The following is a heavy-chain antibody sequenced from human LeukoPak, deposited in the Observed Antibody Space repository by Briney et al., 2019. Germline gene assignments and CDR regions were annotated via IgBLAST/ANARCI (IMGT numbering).Heavy chain of an antibody. CDR3: ARALGY. CDR1: GGSLSGYY. J-gene: IGHJ4*02. Sequence: PSETLSLTCAVYGGSLSGYYWSWIGQPPGKGLEWIGEINHSGITNYNPSLKSRVTISVDTSKNQFSLKLSSVTAADTAVYYCARALGYWGQGTLVTVSS. CDR2: INHSGIT. V-gene: IGHV4-34*01.